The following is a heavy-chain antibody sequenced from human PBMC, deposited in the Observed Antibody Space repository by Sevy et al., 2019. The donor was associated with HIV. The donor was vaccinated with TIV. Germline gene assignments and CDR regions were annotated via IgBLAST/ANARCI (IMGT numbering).Heavy chain of an antibody. CDR1: GFTFSNSW. CDR2: ISYHGRDK. J-gene: IGHJ6*02. V-gene: IGHV3-30*18. Sequence: GGSLRLSCVASGFTFSNSWMNWVRQAPGKGLEWVAVISYHGRDKFYADSVKGRFTISRDNSKNILYLQMNGLRIEDTAVYYCAKDFTGYNGMDVWGQGTMVTVSS. D-gene: IGHD3-9*01. CDR3: AKDFTGYNGMDV.